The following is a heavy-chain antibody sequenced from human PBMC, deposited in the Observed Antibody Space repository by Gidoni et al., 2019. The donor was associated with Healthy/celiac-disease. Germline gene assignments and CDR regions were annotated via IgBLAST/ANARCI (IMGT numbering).Heavy chain of an antibody. CDR2: LYTSGST. D-gene: IGHD3-22*01. J-gene: IGHJ4*02. V-gene: IGHV4-61*02. CDR1: GGSSSSGSYY. CDR3: AREGYYYDSSGYYHYFDY. Sequence: QVQLQESGPGLVKPSQTLSITCTVSGGSSSSGSYYWRWIRQPAGKGLEWIGRLYTSGSTNYTPSLKSRVTISVDTSKNQFSLKLSSVTAADTAVYYCAREGYYYDSSGYYHYFDYWGQGTLVTVSS.